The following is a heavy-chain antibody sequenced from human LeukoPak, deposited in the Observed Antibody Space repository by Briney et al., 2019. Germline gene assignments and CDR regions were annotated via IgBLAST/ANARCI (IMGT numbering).Heavy chain of an antibody. Sequence: SETLSLTCTVSGGSISSYYWSWIRQPPGKGLEWIGYIYYSGSTNYNPSLKSRVTISVDTSKNQFSLKLSSVTAADTAVYYCAREGSGQIWDSWGQGTLVTVSS. V-gene: IGHV4-59*01. CDR2: IYYSGST. J-gene: IGHJ4*02. CDR1: GGSISSYY. CDR3: AREGSGQIWDS.